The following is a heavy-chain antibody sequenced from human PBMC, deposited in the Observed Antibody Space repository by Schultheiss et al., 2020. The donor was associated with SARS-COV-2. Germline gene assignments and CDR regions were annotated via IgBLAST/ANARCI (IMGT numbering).Heavy chain of an antibody. Sequence: GGSLRLSCAASGFTFSSYEMNWVRQAPGKGLEWVGRIKSKTDGGTTDYAAPVKGRFTISRDDSKNTLYLQMNSLKTEDTAVYYCTTEGFITGIEYNFDYWGQGTLVTVSS. J-gene: IGHJ4*02. D-gene: IGHD1-20*01. CDR1: GFTFSSYE. CDR2: IKSKTDGGTT. V-gene: IGHV3-15*01. CDR3: TTEGFITGIEYNFDY.